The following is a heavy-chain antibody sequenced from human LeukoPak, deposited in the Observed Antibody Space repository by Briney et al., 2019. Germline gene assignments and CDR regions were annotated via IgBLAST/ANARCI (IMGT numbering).Heavy chain of an antibody. D-gene: IGHD6-13*01. V-gene: IGHV4-59*08. CDR1: GGSISRYY. Sequence: SETLSLTCTVSGGSISRYYWSWIRQPPGKGLEDIGYISYSGSTNYNPSLKSRVTMSVDTSKNQFSLKLSSVTATDTAVYYCARHTPKDIAAAGAGYYYYMDVWGKGTTVTVSS. CDR2: ISYSGST. CDR3: ARHTPKDIAAAGAGYYYYMDV. J-gene: IGHJ6*03.